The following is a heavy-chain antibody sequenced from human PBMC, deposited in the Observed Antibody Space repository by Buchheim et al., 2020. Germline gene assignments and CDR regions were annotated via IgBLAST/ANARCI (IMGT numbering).Heavy chain of an antibody. V-gene: IGHV1-2*06. J-gene: IGHJ6*02. D-gene: IGHD3-22*01. CDR1: GYTFTGYY. Sequence: QVQLVQSGAEVKKPGASVKVSCKASGYTFTGYYMHWVRQAPGQGLEWMGRINPNSGGTNYAQKFQGRVTMTRDTYISTASMELSRLRSDDTAVYYCARDDGSDSSVYYYGMDVWGQGTT. CDR2: INPNSGGT. CDR3: ARDDGSDSSVYYYGMDV.